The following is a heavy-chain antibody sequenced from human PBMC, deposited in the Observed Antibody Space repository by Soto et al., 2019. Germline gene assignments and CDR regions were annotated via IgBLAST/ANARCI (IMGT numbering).Heavy chain of an antibody. D-gene: IGHD3-22*01. J-gene: IGHJ4*02. CDR1: GYTFTSYG. CDR3: ARDYYDSSGYYYEWGY. Sequence: QVQLVQSGAEVKKPGASVKVSCKASGYTFTSYGISWVRQAPGQALEWMGWISAYNGNTNYAQKLQGRVTMTTDTPTSTAYMELRSLGSDDTAVYYCARDYYDSSGYYYEWGYWGQGTLVADSS. CDR2: ISAYNGNT. V-gene: IGHV1-18*01.